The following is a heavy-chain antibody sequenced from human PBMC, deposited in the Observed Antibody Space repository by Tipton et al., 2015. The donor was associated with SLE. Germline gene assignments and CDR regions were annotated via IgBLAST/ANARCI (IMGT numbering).Heavy chain of an antibody. J-gene: IGHJ4*02. CDR2: IYTSGST. Sequence: TLSLTCTVSGGSISSGSYYWSWIRQPAGKGLEWIGHIYTSGSTNYNPSLKSRVTISVDTSKNQFSPKLSSVTAADTAVYYCARERGDYGDYFDYWGQGTLVTVSS. D-gene: IGHD4-17*01. CDR3: ARERGDYGDYFDY. V-gene: IGHV4-61*09. CDR1: GGSISSGSYY.